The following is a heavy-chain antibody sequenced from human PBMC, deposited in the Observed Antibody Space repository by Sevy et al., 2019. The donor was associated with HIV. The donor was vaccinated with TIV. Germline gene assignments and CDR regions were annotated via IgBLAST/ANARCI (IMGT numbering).Heavy chain of an antibody. CDR3: ASGNNLKSFAY. J-gene: IGHJ4*02. V-gene: IGHV3-53*01. D-gene: IGHD1-1*01. Sequence: GGSLRLSCAATGFTVSSDHMSWVRQAPGKGLEWVSSIYSGGSTYYADYVKGRFTISRDYSKNTLYLQMNSLRAEDTAVYYCASGNNLKSFAYWGRGTLVTVSS. CDR1: GFTVSSDH. CDR2: IYSGGST.